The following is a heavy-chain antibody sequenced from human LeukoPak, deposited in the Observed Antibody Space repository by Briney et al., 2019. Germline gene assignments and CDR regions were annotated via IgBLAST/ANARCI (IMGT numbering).Heavy chain of an antibody. J-gene: IGHJ4*02. D-gene: IGHD3-22*01. CDR1: GFTFSSYA. CDR3: ARDTTPYYYDSSGYYYDY. CDR2: MSISTRDI. V-gene: IGHV3-48*01. Sequence: PGRSLRLSCAASGFTFSSYAMNWVRQAPGKGLEWVSYMSISTRDIYYADSVKGRFTISRDNVRSSLFLQMNSLRADDTAVYYCARDTTPYYYDSSGYYYDYWGQGTLVTVSS.